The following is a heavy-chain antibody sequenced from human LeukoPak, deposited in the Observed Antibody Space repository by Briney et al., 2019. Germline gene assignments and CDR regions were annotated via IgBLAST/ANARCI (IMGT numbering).Heavy chain of an antibody. CDR2: INPSGGST. V-gene: IGHV1-46*01. J-gene: IGHJ5*02. D-gene: IGHD1-26*01. CDR1: GYTFTSYG. Sequence: ASVTVSCKASGYTFTSYGISWVRQAPGQGLEWMGIINPSGGSTSYAQKFQGRVTMTRDMSTSTVYMELSSLRSEDTAVYYCARLTGGATWGQGTLVTVSS. CDR3: ARLTGGAT.